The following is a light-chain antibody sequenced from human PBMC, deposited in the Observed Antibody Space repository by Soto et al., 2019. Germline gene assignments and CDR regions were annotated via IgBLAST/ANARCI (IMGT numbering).Light chain of an antibody. CDR1: QDINNF. J-gene: IGKJ5*01. CDR2: DAS. CDR3: QQSDDLPT. Sequence: DIQMTQSPSSLSASVGDRVTITFQASQDINNFVNLYQQKPGKAPKLLIYDASTLKTGVPSRFSGSGSGTDFRFTISSLQPEDFATYYCQQSDDLPTFGQGTRLEIK. V-gene: IGKV1-33*01.